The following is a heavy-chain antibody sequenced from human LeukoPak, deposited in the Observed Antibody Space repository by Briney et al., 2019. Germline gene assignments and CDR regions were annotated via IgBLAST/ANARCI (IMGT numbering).Heavy chain of an antibody. CDR1: GFTSTTAW. D-gene: IGHD2-2*01. CDR2: IKQDGSEK. CDR3: ARDRRCSSTSCFFDY. J-gene: IGHJ4*02. Sequence: GGSLRLSCAISGFTSTTAWMTWVRQAPGKGLEWVADIKQDGSEKYYVDSVKGRFTISRDNAKNSLYLQMNSLRAEDTAVYYCARDRRCSSTSCFFDYWGQGTLVTVSS. V-gene: IGHV3-7*01.